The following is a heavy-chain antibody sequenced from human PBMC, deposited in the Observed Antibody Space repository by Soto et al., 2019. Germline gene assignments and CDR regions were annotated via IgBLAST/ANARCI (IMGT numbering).Heavy chain of an antibody. J-gene: IGHJ4*02. Sequence: SETLSLTCTVSGGSISSTAYYWGWIRQPPGKGLEWIGSIYYSGSTYYNPSLKSRVTISVDTSKNQFSLRLSSVTAADTAVYYCARHYCSTTTCYRYFDYWGQGTLVTVSS. V-gene: IGHV4-39*01. CDR1: GGSISSTAYY. CDR2: IYYSGST. D-gene: IGHD2-2*01. CDR3: ARHYCSTTTCYRYFDY.